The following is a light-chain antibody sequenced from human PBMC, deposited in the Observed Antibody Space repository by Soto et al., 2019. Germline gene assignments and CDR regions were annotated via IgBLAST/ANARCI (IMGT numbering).Light chain of an antibody. J-gene: IGKJ2*01. Sequence: EIVMTQSPATLSVSPGDRATLSCRASQSIGSDLAWYQLKPGQAPRLLIYDAATRATGIPARFSGSGSRTEFSLTISSLQSEDFAVYYCQQYNNWPSYTFGQGTKLEIK. V-gene: IGKV3-15*01. CDR1: QSIGSD. CDR3: QQYNNWPSYT. CDR2: DAA.